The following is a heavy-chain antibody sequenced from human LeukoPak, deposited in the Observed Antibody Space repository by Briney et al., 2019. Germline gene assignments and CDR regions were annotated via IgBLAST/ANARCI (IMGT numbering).Heavy chain of an antibody. D-gene: IGHD1-20*01. CDR1: GFTFSSYA. CDR2: IRYDGSNK. CDR3: ARLLVYNSGGEAFDH. V-gene: IGHV3-30*02. Sequence: HAGGSLRLSCAASGFTFSSYAMHWVRQAPGKGLEWVAFIRYDGSNKYYADSVKGRFTISRDNAKNSLYLQMNSLRAEDTAVYYCARLLVYNSGGEAFDHWGQGTLVTVSS. J-gene: IGHJ4*02.